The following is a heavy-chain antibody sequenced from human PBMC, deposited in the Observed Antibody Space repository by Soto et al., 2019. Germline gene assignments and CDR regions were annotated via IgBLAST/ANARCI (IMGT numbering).Heavy chain of an antibody. J-gene: IGHJ4*02. D-gene: IGHD4-17*01. V-gene: IGHV3-21*01. Sequence: EVQLVESGGGLVKPGGSLRLSCAASGFTFSSYSMNWVRQAPGQGLEWVSSISSSSSYIYYADSVKGRFTISRDNAKNSLYLQMNSLRAEDTAVYYCARVSDDYGDHLPYFDYWGQGTLVTVSS. CDR1: GFTFSSYS. CDR2: ISSSSSYI. CDR3: ARVSDDYGDHLPYFDY.